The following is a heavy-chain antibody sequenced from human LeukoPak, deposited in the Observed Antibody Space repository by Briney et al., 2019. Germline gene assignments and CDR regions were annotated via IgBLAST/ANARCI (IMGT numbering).Heavy chain of an antibody. V-gene: IGHV3-23*01. CDR1: GFTFSNYA. Sequence: GGSLRLSCGASGFTFSNYAMSWVRQAPGKGLEWVSGISDSGSTAFYADSVKGRFTSSRDNPKSTLYLQMNSLRAEDTAVYYWARDGYGDYSFDYWGQGTLVTVSS. CDR2: ISDSGSTA. CDR3: ARDGYGDYSFDY. J-gene: IGHJ4*02. D-gene: IGHD4-17*01.